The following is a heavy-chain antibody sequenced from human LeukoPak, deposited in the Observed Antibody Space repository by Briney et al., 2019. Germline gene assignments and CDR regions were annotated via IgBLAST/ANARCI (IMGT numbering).Heavy chain of an antibody. V-gene: IGHV3-66*01. Sequence: GGSLRLSCAASGFTFSSYAMSWVRQAPGKGLEWVSVMFASGSTYYADSVKDRFTFSRDIFRNTLFLQLNSLTVEDTALYYCARGLVQTGYSSSSYVHWGQGTLVTASS. D-gene: IGHD6-19*01. J-gene: IGHJ4*02. CDR3: ARGLVQTGYSSSSYVH. CDR2: MFASGST. CDR1: GFTFSSYA.